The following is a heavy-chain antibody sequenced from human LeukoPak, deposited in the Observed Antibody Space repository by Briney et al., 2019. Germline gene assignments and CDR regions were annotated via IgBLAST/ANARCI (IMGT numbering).Heavy chain of an antibody. CDR1: GFTFSSYA. CDR2: ISGSGGST. D-gene: IGHD3-10*01. J-gene: IGHJ4*02. Sequence: PGGSLRLSCAASGFTFSSYAMSWVRQAPGKGLEWVSAISGSGGSTYCADSVKGRFTISRDNSKNTLYLQMNSLRAEDTAVYYCAKVPRLWFGDRYSPYYFDYWGQGTLVTVSS. V-gene: IGHV3-23*01. CDR3: AKVPRLWFGDRYSPYYFDY.